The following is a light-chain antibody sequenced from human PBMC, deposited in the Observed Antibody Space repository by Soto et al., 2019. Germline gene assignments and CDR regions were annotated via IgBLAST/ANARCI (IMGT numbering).Light chain of an antibody. V-gene: IGKV1-17*03. J-gene: IGKJ1*01. CDR3: LQPNSYPQT. CDR2: AAS. CDR1: ERINTY. Sequence: DIQMTQSPSSVSASVGDRVTITCRASERINTYLAWYQQQPGKAPKLLIYAASSLQSGVPSRFSGSGSGTEFTLTISSLQPEDFETYYCLQPNSYPQTLGQGTKVDIK.